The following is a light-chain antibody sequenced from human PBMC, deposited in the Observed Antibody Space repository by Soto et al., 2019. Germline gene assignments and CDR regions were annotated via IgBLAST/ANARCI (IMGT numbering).Light chain of an antibody. Sequence: QSALTQPRSVSGSPGQSVTISCTGTSTDVGGYNYVSWYQQSPGTAPKLMIYEVSNRPSGVPDRFSGSKSGDTASLTISGLQAEDEADYYCSSYAGSTNYVFGTGTKLTVL. CDR1: STDVGGYNY. CDR2: EVS. CDR3: SSYAGSTNYV. J-gene: IGLJ1*01. V-gene: IGLV2-11*01.